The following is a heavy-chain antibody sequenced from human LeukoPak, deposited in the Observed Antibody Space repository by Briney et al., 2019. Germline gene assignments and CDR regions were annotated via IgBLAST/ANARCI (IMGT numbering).Heavy chain of an antibody. CDR2: INPNSGGT. D-gene: IGHD5-24*01. V-gene: IGHV1-2*06. CDR3: ARSISSKYFDY. CDR1: GYTFTGYY. J-gene: IGHJ4*02. Sequence: ALVKVSCKASGYTFTGYYMHWVRQAPGQGLEWMGRINPNSGGTNYAQKFQGRVTMTRDTSISTAYMELSRLRSDDTAVYYCARSISSKYFDYWGQGTLVTVSS.